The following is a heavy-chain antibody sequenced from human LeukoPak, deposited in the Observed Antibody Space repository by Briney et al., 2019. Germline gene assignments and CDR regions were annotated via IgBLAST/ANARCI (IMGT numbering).Heavy chain of an antibody. Sequence: GGSLRLSCAASGFTFSSYSMSWVRQVPGKGLEWVSGTNRRGDITGYADFVKGRFTISRDNAKNSLYLQMNSLRVEDTALYHCARKGLGGELGGFDSWGQGTLVTVSS. J-gene: IGHJ4*02. CDR1: GFTFSSYS. V-gene: IGHV3-20*01. CDR2: TNRRGDIT. CDR3: ARKGLGGELGGFDS. D-gene: IGHD1-7*01.